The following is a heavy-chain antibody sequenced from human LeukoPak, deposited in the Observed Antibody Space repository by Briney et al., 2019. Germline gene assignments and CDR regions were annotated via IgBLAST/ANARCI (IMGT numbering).Heavy chain of an antibody. CDR2: ISGSSSYI. J-gene: IGHJ4*02. CDR3: ARDLRLKELAYCGGDCLDY. D-gene: IGHD2-21*02. CDR1: GFTFNSYS. V-gene: IGHV3-21*06. Sequence: PGGSLRLSCEASGFTFNSYSMNWVRQAPGKGLGWVSSISGSSSYIYYADSVKGRFTISRDNAKSSLYLDMNSLRAEDTAVYYCARDLRLKELAYCGGDCLDYWGQGTLVTVSS.